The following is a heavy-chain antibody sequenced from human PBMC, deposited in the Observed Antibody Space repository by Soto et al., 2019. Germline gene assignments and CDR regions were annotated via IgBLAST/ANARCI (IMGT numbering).Heavy chain of an antibody. CDR2: IYYSGST. CDR1: VGSISSYY. J-gene: IGHJ6*02. V-gene: IGHV4-59*01. Sequence: QVQLQESGPGLVKPSETLSLTCTVSVGSISSYYWSWIRQPPGKGLEWIGYIYYSGSTNYNPSLKSRVTISVDTSKNQFSLKLSSVTAADTAVYYCARSTGYYYHGMDVWGQGTTVTVSS. CDR3: ARSTGYYYHGMDV.